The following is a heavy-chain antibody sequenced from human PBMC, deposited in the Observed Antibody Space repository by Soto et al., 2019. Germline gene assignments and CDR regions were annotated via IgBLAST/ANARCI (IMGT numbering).Heavy chain of an antibody. J-gene: IGHJ3*02. CDR2: IIPIFGTA. D-gene: IGHD6-19*01. V-gene: IGHV1-69*05. CDR1: GRTFSSYA. Sequence: SVKVSCKASGRTFSSYAISWVRQAPGQGLEWMGGIIPIFGTANYAQKFQGRVTMTRNTSISTAYMELSSLRSEDTAVYYCASEGSSGWYGDAFDIWGQGTMVTVSS. CDR3: ASEGSSGWYGDAFDI.